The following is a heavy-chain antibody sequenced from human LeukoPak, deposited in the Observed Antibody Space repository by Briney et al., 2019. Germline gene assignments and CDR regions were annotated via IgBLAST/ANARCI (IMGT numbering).Heavy chain of an antibody. D-gene: IGHD3-22*01. V-gene: IGHV3-23*01. CDR2: ISGSGGST. CDR1: GFTFSSYA. CDR3: AKDHYDSSGYHPLAEDY. Sequence: RPGGSLRLSCAASGFTFSSYAMSWVRQAPGKGLEWVSAISGSGGSTYYADSVKGRFTISRDNSKNTLYLQMNSLRAEDTAVYYCAKDHYDSSGYHPLAEDYWGQGTLVTVSS. J-gene: IGHJ4*02.